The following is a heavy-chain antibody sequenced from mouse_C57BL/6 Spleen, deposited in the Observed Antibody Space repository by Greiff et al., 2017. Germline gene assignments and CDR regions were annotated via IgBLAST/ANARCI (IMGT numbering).Heavy chain of an antibody. CDR1: GYTFTDYE. CDR3: TRYYDYWYFDV. J-gene: IGHJ1*03. D-gene: IGHD2-4*01. V-gene: IGHV1-15*01. Sequence: QVQLKESGAELVRPGASVTLSCKASGYTFTDYEMHWVKQTPVHGLEWIGAIDPETGGTAYNQKFKGKAILTADKSSSTAYMELRSLTSEDSAVYYCTRYYDYWYFDVWGTGTTVTVSS. CDR2: IDPETGGT.